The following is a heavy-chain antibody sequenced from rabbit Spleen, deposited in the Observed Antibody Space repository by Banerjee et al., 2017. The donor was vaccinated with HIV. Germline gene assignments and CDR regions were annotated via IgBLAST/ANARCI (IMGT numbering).Heavy chain of an antibody. V-gene: IGHV1S40*01. CDR1: GVSFSSSSY. CDR3: ARDTSSSFSSYGMDL. CDR2: IDTGSSGFT. D-gene: IGHD1-1*01. Sequence: QSLEESGGDLVKPGASLTLTCTASGVSFSSSSYMCWVRQAPGKGLEWIACIDTGSSGFTYFATWAKGRFTCSKTSSTTVTLQMTSLTVADTATYFCARDTSSSFSSYGMDLWGQGTWSPS. J-gene: IGHJ6*01.